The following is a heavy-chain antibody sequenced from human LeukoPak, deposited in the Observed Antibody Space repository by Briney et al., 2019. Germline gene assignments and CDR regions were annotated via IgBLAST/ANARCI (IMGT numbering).Heavy chain of an antibody. CDR2: ISYDGSNK. J-gene: IGHJ3*02. CDR3: ARSDSSSWYLGNAFDI. V-gene: IGHV3-30*04. CDR1: GFTFSDYA. Sequence: GGSLRLSCAASGFTFSDYAMHWVRQAPGKGLEWVANISYDGSNKYYADSVKGRFTISRDNSKNTLYLQMNSLRAEDTAVYYCARSDSSSWYLGNAFDIWGQGTMVTVSS. D-gene: IGHD6-13*01.